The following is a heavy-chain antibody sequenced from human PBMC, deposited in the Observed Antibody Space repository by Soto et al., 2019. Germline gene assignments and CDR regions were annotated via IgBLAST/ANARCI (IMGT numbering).Heavy chain of an antibody. D-gene: IGHD3-10*01. Sequence: QLQLQESGPGLVKPSETLSLTCTVSGASIRGSRYYWGWIRQPPGQGLEWIGSIYYRGITYYNSSLNSRVTISVDTSKNQFSLTLSSVTAADKAMYYCARRDGSGTYYTSVDFWGQVTPVTVSS. CDR2: IYYRGIT. CDR3: ARRDGSGTYYTSVDF. J-gene: IGHJ4*02. V-gene: IGHV4-39*01. CDR1: GASIRGSRYY.